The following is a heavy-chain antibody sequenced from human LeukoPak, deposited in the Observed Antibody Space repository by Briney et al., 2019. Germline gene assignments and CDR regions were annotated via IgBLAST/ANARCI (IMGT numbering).Heavy chain of an antibody. CDR3: ARVVVAVFGVMVHSNYFGS. V-gene: IGHV1-18*01. CDR2: ITGDSETT. CDR1: GYSFTNFG. Sequence: ASVKVSCKTSGYSFTNFGITWVRQAPGKGLEWMGWITGDSETTEYAQRFQGRISMTADTFTSTAYMELGSLTSDDTAVYYCARVVVAVFGVMVHSNYFGSWGQGTLITVSS. J-gene: IGHJ4*02. D-gene: IGHD3-3*01.